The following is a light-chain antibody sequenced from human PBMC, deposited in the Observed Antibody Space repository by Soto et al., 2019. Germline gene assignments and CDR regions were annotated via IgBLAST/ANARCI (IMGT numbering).Light chain of an antibody. CDR1: QSVSSSY. CDR2: GAS. V-gene: IGKV3-20*01. Sequence: EIVLTPSPGTLSLSPGERATLSCRASQSVSSSYLAWYQQKPGQAPRLLIYGASSRATGIPDRFSGSGSGTDFTLTISRLEPEDVAVYYCQQYGRTFGQGTKVDIK. J-gene: IGKJ1*01. CDR3: QQYGRT.